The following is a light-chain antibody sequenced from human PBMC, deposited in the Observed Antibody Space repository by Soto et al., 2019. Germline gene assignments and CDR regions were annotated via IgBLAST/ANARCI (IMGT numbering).Light chain of an antibody. CDR3: SSYTSSSTLFV. Sequence: LTQPASVSGSPGQSITVSCTGTSSDVGGYNSVSWYQQHPGKAPKLMIYDVSNRPSGVSNRSSGSKSGNTASLTISGLQAEDEADYYCSSYTSSSTLFVFGTGTKVTVL. J-gene: IGLJ1*01. V-gene: IGLV2-14*03. CDR2: DVS. CDR1: SSDVGGYNS.